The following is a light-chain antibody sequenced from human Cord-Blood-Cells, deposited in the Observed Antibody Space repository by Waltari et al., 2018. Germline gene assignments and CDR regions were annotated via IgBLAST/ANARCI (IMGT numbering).Light chain of an antibody. CDR1: QSISSS. Sequence: DIQMTQSPSSLSASVGDRVTITCRESQSISSSLNWYQQKPGKAPKLLIYAASCLHSGVPSRFSGSGSWTDFTLTISSLQPEDFATYYCQQSYSTPLTFGGGTKVEIK. CDR3: QQSYSTPLT. V-gene: IGKV1-39*01. J-gene: IGKJ4*01. CDR2: AAS.